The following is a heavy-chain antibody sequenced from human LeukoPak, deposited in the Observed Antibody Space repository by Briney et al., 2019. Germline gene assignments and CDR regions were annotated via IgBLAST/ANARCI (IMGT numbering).Heavy chain of an antibody. Sequence: GGSLRLSCAASEFTFSSYWMSWVRQAPGKGLEWVANIKQDGSEKYYVNSVRGRFSISRDNAKNSLYLQMNSLRAEDTAVYYCAREHCSSSSCHLDYWGQGTLVTVSS. V-gene: IGHV3-7*01. CDR3: AREHCSSSSCHLDY. D-gene: IGHD2-2*01. J-gene: IGHJ4*02. CDR1: EFTFSSYW. CDR2: IKQDGSEK.